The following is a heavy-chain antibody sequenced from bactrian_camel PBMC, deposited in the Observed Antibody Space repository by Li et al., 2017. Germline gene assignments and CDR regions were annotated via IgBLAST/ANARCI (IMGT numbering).Heavy chain of an antibody. V-gene: IGHV3S9*01. CDR1: RNTYFDYC. Sequence: HVQLVESGGGSVQAGGSLKLSCEASRNTYFDYCMGWFRQSPGKELEGVAAIDRDGKSMYATSVKGRFTISQDNTRNTLYLQMNSLKTEDTAVYYCARMGWYVPYDLWGVGTQVTVS. D-gene: IGHD6*01. J-gene: IGHJ4*01. CDR2: IDRDGKS.